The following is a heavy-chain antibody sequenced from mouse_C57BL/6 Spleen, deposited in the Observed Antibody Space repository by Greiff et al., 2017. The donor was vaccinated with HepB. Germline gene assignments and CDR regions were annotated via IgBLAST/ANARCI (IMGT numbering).Heavy chain of an antibody. CDR1: GYTFTDYY. CDR2: INPNNGGT. Sequence: EVQLQQSGPELVKPGASVKISCKASGYTFTDYYMNWVKQSHGKSLEWIGDINPNNGGTSYNQKFKGKATLTVDKSSSTAYMELRSLTSEDSAVYYCARDYGSSYESYFDYWGQGTTLTVSS. D-gene: IGHD1-1*01. J-gene: IGHJ2*01. V-gene: IGHV1-26*01. CDR3: ARDYGSSYESYFDY.